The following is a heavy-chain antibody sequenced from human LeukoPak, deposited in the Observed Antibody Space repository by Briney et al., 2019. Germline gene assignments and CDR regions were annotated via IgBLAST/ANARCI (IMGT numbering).Heavy chain of an antibody. CDR1: GGSISSYY. V-gene: IGHV4-59*12. Sequence: SETPSLTCTVSGGSISSYYWSWIRQPPGKGLEWIGYIYYSGSTNYNPSLKSRVTISVDTSKNQFSLKLSSVTAADTAAYYCARGRLRGAFDIWGQGTMVTVSS. D-gene: IGHD4-17*01. CDR2: IYYSGST. J-gene: IGHJ3*02. CDR3: ARGRLRGAFDI.